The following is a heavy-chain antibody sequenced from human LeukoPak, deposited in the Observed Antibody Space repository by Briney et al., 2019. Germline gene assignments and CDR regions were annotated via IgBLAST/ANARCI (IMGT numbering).Heavy chain of an antibody. CDR2: IIPIFGTA. J-gene: IGHJ6*03. CDR3: ARGQYRVEMATRYYYYYYMDV. CDR1: GGTFSSYA. Sequence: GSSVKVSCKASGGTFSSYAISWVRQAPGQGLEWMGGIIPIFGTANYAQKFQGRFTITTDESTSTAYMELSSLRSEDTAVYYCARGQYRVEMATRYYYYYYMDVWGKGTTVTVSS. D-gene: IGHD5-24*01. V-gene: IGHV1-69*05.